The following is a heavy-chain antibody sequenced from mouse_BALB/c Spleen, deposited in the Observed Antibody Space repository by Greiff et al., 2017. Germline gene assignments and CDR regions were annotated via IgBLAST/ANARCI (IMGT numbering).Heavy chain of an antibody. Sequence: DVKLVESGGGLVKPGGSLKLSCAASGFTFSSYAMSWVRQSPEKRLEWVAEISSGGSYTYYPDTVTGRFTISRDNAKNTLYLEMSSLRSEDTAMYYCARGGVYGNPAYWGQGTLVTVSA. CDR1: GFTFSSYA. D-gene: IGHD2-1*01. J-gene: IGHJ3*01. CDR2: ISSGGSYT. CDR3: ARGGVYGNPAY. V-gene: IGHV5-9-4*01.